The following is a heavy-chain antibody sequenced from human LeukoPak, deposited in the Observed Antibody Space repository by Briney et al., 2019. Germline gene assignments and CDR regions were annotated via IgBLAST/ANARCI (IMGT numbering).Heavy chain of an antibody. V-gene: IGHV4-61*02. D-gene: IGHD3-22*01. J-gene: IGHJ3*02. CDR2: IYTSGST. CDR3: ARGRMIVVDTTHYDAFDI. CDR1: GGSISSGSYY. Sequence: SETLSLTCTVSGGSISSGSYYWSWIRQPAGKGLEWIGRIYTSGSTNYNPSLKSRVTISVDTSKNQFSLKLSSVTAADTAVYYCARGRMIVVDTTHYDAFDIWGQGTMVTVSS.